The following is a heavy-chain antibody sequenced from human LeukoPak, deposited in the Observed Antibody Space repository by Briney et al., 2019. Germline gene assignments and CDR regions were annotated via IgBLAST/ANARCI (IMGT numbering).Heavy chain of an antibody. CDR2: IIPIFGTA. J-gene: IGHJ4*02. CDR3: ARDLKDLGYGGNSGFDY. D-gene: IGHD4-23*01. V-gene: IGHV1-69*13. Sequence: SVKVSCKASGGTFSSYAISWVRQAPGQGLEWMGGIIPIFGTANYAQKFQGRVTITADESTSTAYMELSSLRSEDTAVYCCARDLKDLGYGGNSGFDYWGQGTLVTVSS. CDR1: GGTFSSYA.